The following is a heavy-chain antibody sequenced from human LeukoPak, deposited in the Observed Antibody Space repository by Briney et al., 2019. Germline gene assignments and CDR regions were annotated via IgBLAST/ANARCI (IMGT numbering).Heavy chain of an antibody. CDR2: MRSGETP. CDR1: GFTFGDYA. Sequence: GGSLRLSCTTSGFTFGDYALSWVRQAPGKGLEWVGFMRSGETPQYAASVSGRFIISRDDSNRVAHLQMSSLKTEDTALCYCARSRDGYNFAFDYWGWGTLVTVSS. V-gene: IGHV3-49*04. J-gene: IGHJ4*02. D-gene: IGHD5-24*01. CDR3: ARSRDGYNFAFDY.